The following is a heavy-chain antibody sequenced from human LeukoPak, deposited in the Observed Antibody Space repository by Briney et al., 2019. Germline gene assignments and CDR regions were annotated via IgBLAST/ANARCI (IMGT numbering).Heavy chain of an antibody. CDR2: INPNSGGT. CDR3: AGEFKRWLQLSLDY. J-gene: IGHJ4*02. CDR1: GYTFTGYY. D-gene: IGHD5-24*01. V-gene: IGHV1-2*02. Sequence: AASVKVSCKASGYTFTGYYMHWVRQAPGQGLEWMGWINPNSGGTNYAQKFQGRVTMTRDTSISTAYMELSRLRSDDTAVYYCAGEFKRWLQLSLDYWGQGTLVTVSS.